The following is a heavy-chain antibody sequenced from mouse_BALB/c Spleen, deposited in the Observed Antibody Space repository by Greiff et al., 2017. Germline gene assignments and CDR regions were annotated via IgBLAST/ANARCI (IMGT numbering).Heavy chain of an antibody. CDR1: GYSITSDYA. Sequence: VQLKQSGPGLVKPSQSLSLTCTVTGYSITSDYAWNWIRQFPGNKLEWMGYISYSGSTSYNPSLKSRISITRDTSKNQFFLQLNSVTTEDTATYYCARWADGAYWGQGTLVTVSA. J-gene: IGHJ3*01. CDR3: ARWADGAY. CDR2: ISYSGST. V-gene: IGHV3-2*02.